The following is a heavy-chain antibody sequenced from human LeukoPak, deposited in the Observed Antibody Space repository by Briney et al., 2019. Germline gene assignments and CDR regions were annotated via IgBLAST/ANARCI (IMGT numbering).Heavy chain of an antibody. CDR3: AKDRGNSIRDGYTRAFDY. J-gene: IGHJ4*02. Sequence: PGGSLRLSCAASGFTFSSYTMSWVRQAPGKGLEWVSVISGSAGTTYYADSVKGRFTISRDNSKNTLYLQMNSLRAEDTAVYYCAKDRGNSIRDGYTRAFDYWGQGTLVTVSS. D-gene: IGHD5-24*01. V-gene: IGHV3-23*01. CDR2: ISGSAGTT. CDR1: GFTFSSYT.